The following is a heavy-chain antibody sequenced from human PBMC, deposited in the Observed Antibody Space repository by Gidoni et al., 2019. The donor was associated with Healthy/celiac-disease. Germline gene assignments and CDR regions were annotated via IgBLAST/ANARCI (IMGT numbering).Heavy chain of an antibody. CDR2: ISSDGSSS. CDR1: GFTFSSHW. J-gene: IGHJ4*02. CDR3: ARARYPVLFDY. V-gene: IGHV3-74*01. Sequence: EVQLVESGGGLVQPGGSLRLSCAASGFTFSSHWTHWVRQAPGKGLVWVSRISSDGSSSSYADSVKGRFTISRDNAKNTLYLQMNSLRAEDTAVYYCARARYPVLFDYWGQGTLVTVSS. D-gene: IGHD1-20*01.